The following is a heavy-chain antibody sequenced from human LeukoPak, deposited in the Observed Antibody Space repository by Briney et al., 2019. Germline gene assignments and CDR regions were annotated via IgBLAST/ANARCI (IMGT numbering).Heavy chain of an antibody. D-gene: IGHD3-22*01. V-gene: IGHV3-53*01. J-gene: IGHJ6*02. Sequence: GGSLRLSCAASGFTVSSFYMSWVRQAPGKGLEWVSVICSGGNTYYADSVKGRFTISRDNAKNSLYLQMNSLRAEDTAVYYCARIRDYYDSSGYSYGYYGMDVWGQGTTVTVSS. CDR2: ICSGGNT. CDR3: ARIRDYYDSSGYSYGYYGMDV. CDR1: GFTVSSFY.